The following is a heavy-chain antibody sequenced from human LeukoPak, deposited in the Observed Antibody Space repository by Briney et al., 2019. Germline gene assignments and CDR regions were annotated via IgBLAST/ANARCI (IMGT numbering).Heavy chain of an antibody. V-gene: IGHV4-39*01. J-gene: IGHJ4*02. CDR3: ARLSYYYDRSGYGNY. Sequence: SETLSHTRTVSGGSVSSSTYYWSWIRQPPGKGLEWIGSIYYSGSTYQNPSLKSRVTISVDTSKNQFSLKLTSVTAADTAVYYCARLSYYYDRSGYGNYWGQGTLVTVSS. CDR1: GGSVSSSTYY. D-gene: IGHD3-22*01. CDR2: IYYSGST.